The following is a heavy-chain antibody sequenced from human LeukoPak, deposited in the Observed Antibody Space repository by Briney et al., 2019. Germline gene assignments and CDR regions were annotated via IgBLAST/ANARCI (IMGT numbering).Heavy chain of an antibody. D-gene: IGHD3-10*01. CDR2: INHSGST. J-gene: IGHJ5*02. CDR1: GGSFSGYY. CDR3: ARGKRITMVRGYNWFDP. V-gene: IGHV4-34*01. Sequence: SETLSLTCAVYGGSFSGYYWSWIRQPPGKGLEWIGGINHSGSTNYNPSLKSRVTISVDTSKNQFSLKLSSVTAADTAVYYCARGKRITMVRGYNWFDPWGQGTLVTVSS.